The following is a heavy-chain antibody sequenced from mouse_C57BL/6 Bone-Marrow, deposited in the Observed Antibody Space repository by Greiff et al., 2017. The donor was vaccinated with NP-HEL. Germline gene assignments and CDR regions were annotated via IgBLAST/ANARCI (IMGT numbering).Heavy chain of an antibody. D-gene: IGHD2-2*01. CDR1: GYTFTSYW. V-gene: IGHV1-50*01. CDR3: ARGLRRPFAY. CDR2: IDPSDSYT. J-gene: IGHJ3*01. Sequence: VQLQQPGAELVKPGASVKLSCKASGYTFTSYWMQWVKQRPGQGLEWIGEIDPSDSYTNYNQKFKGKATLTVDTSSSTAYMQLSSLTSEDSAVYYCARGLRRPFAYWGQGTLVTGSA.